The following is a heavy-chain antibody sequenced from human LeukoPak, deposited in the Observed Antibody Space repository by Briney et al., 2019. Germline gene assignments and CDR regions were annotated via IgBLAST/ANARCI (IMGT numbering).Heavy chain of an antibody. CDR1: GGSISSDVHY. D-gene: IGHD2-2*02. J-gene: IGHJ3*02. CDR2: IRSSGGHT. Sequence: LSLTCTVAGGSISSDVHYWDWIRQAPGKGLAWIAYIRSSGGHTNYADSVKGRVTVSRDNAENSMYLHMNSLRAEDMAMYYCAREDLVVVPGAIIYRVFDIWGQGTMVTVS. CDR3: AREDLVVVPGAIIYRVFDI. V-gene: IGHV3-11*05.